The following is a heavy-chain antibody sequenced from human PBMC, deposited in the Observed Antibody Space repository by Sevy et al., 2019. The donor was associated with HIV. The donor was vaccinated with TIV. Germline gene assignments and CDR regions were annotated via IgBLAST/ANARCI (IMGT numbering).Heavy chain of an antibody. CDR1: GFTVSSNY. J-gene: IGHJ4*02. CDR3: ARGGGRAVGLWFGELSALDY. D-gene: IGHD3-10*01. V-gene: IGHV3-66*02. Sequence: GGSLRLSCAASGFTVSSNYMSWVRQAPGKGLEWVSVIYSGGSTYYADSVKGRFTISRDNSKNTLYLQMNSLRAEDTAVYYGARGGGRAVGLWFGELSALDYWGQGTLVTVSS. CDR2: IYSGGST.